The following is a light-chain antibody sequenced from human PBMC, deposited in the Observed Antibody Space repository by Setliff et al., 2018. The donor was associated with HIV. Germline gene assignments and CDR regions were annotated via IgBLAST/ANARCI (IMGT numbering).Light chain of an antibody. Sequence: QSVLAQPPSMSGAPGQRVTISCTGSSSNIGAGYDVHWYQQLPGTAPKLLIYGDTNRPSGVPDRFSGSKSGTSASLAITGLQTEDEADYYRQSYDSTVSAFHVFGTGTKVTVL. CDR1: SSNIGAGYD. V-gene: IGLV1-40*01. CDR2: GDT. CDR3: QSYDSTVSAFHV. J-gene: IGLJ1*01.